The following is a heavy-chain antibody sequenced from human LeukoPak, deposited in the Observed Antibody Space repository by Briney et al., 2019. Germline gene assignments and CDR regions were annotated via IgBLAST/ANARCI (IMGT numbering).Heavy chain of an antibody. Sequence: PSETPSLTCTVSGGSINSDDYYWGYIRQPPGKGLEWIGSIYYSGSTYYNPSLKSRVTMSVDTSKNQFSLRLSSVTAADTAVYYCARRGYNWNASYFGYWGQGTLVTVSS. V-gene: IGHV4-39*01. CDR3: ARRGYNWNASYFGY. J-gene: IGHJ4*02. CDR1: GGSINSDDYY. CDR2: IYYSGST. D-gene: IGHD1-1*01.